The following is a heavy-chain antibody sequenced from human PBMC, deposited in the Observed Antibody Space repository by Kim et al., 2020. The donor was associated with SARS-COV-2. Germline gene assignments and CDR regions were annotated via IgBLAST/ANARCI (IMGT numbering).Heavy chain of an antibody. CDR2: ISSSSSYI. CDR3: AREKLDDDTGYSSSWYAYGAFDI. D-gene: IGHD6-13*01. V-gene: IGHV3-21*01. Sequence: GGSLRLSCAASGFTFSSYSMNWVRQAPGKGLEWVSSISSSSSYIYYADSVKGRFTIPRDNAKNSLYLQMNSLRAEDTAVYYCAREKLDDDTGYSSSWYAYGAFDIWGQGTMVTVSS. J-gene: IGHJ3*02. CDR1: GFTFSSYS.